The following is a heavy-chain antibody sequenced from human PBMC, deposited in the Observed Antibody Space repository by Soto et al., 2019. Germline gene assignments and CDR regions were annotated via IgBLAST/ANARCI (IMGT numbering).Heavy chain of an antibody. CDR1: GDSIGSGGHY. Sequence: QVHLQESGPGLVKPSQTLSLSCKVSGDSIGSGGHYWSWIRQAPGKGLEWIGHIYYSGTTYHNPSLKSRVTISVDRSKNQFSLYMSSVTAADSAVYFCARDDCTGGSCYSLDYWGPGTLVTVSS. J-gene: IGHJ4*02. CDR2: IYYSGTT. CDR3: ARDDCTGGSCYSLDY. V-gene: IGHV4-31*03. D-gene: IGHD2-15*01.